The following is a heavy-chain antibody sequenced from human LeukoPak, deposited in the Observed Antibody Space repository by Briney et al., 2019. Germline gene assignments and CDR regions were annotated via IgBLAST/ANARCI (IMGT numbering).Heavy chain of an antibody. D-gene: IGHD3-22*01. V-gene: IGHV3-11*01. Sequence: PGGSLRLSCAASGFTFSDYYMSWIRQAPGKGLEWVSYISSSGSTIYYADSVKGRFTISRDNAKNSLYLQMNSLRAEDTAVYYCARDGLDYYDSSGYYYVFYYWGQGTLVTVSS. CDR1: GFTFSDYY. CDR2: ISSSGSTI. J-gene: IGHJ4*02. CDR3: ARDGLDYYDSSGYYYVFYY.